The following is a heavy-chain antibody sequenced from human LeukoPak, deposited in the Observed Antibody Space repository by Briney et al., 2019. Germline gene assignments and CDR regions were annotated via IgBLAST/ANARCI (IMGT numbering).Heavy chain of an antibody. CDR1: GFTFSSYS. CDR2: ISSSSTI. J-gene: IGHJ4*02. D-gene: IGHD4-17*01. V-gene: IGHV3-48*02. Sequence: PGGSLRLSCAASGFTFSSYSMNWVRQAPGKGLEWVSYISSSSTIYYADSVKGRFTISRDNAKNSLYLQMNSLRDEDTAVYYCARDYEGYGDYAFDYWGQGTLVTVSS. CDR3: ARDYEGYGDYAFDY.